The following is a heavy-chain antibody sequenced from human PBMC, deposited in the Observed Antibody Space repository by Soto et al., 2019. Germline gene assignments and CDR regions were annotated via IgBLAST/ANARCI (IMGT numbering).Heavy chain of an antibody. CDR3: ARGRYGDY. J-gene: IGHJ4*02. D-gene: IGHD1-1*01. Sequence: QVHLVQSGAEVKKPGASVKVSCKGSGYAFTTYGITWVRQAPGQGLEWMGWISAHNGNTNCAQKLQGRVTVTRDTATSTPYMELRSLRSDDRAVYYCARGRYGDYWGQGALVTVSS. CDR1: GYAFTTYG. CDR2: ISAHNGNT. V-gene: IGHV1-18*01.